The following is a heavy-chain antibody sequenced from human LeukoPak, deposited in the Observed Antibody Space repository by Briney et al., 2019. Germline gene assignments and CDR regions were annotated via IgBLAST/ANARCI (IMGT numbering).Heavy chain of an antibody. V-gene: IGHV4-4*02. CDR3: ARDASSGYYGMDV. CDR2: VHLDGRT. CDR1: GGSVTSTNW. J-gene: IGHJ6*02. D-gene: IGHD3-10*01. Sequence: SETLSLTCGVSGGSVTSTNWWTWVRQPPGKGLEWIGEVHLDGRTNYNPSLKSRLTMSVDLSENHVSLKLTSVTAADTAVYYCARDASSGYYGMDVWGQGTTVTVSS.